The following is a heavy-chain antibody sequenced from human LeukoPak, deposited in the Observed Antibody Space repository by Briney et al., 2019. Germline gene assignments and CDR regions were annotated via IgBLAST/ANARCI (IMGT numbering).Heavy chain of an antibody. V-gene: IGHV3-30*02. CDR3: AKVGSEGRYYYMDV. Sequence: GGSLRLSCAASGFTFSSYGMHWVRQAPGKGLEWVAFIRYDGSNKYYADSVKGRFTISRDNSKNTLYLQMNSLRAEDTAVYYCAKVGSEGRYYYMDVWGKGTTVTISS. D-gene: IGHD1-26*01. J-gene: IGHJ6*03. CDR1: GFTFSSYG. CDR2: IRYDGSNK.